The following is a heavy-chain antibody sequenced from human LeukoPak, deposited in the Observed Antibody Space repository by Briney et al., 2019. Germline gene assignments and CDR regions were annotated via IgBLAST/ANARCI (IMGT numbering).Heavy chain of an antibody. J-gene: IGHJ4*02. Sequence: GRSLRLSCAASGFTFSSYSMNWVRQAPGKGLEWVSYISSSSSTIYYADSVKGRFTISRDNAKNSLYLQMNSLRAEDTAVYYCARDRGGYFDYWGQGTLVTVSS. CDR2: ISSSSSTI. CDR1: GFTFSSYS. CDR3: ARDRGGYFDY. D-gene: IGHD3-3*01. V-gene: IGHV3-48*04.